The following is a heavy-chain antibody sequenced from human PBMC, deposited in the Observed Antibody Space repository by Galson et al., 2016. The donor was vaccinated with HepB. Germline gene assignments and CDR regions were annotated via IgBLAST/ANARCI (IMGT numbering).Heavy chain of an antibody. Sequence: SVKVSCKASGGTFSSYAISWVRQAPGQGLEWMGGIIPIFGTANYAQKFQGRVTITADKSTSTVYMGMSSLKSEDTAGYYCARNDYGDYLDYYYGMDVWGQGTTVTVSS. CDR1: GGTFSSYA. D-gene: IGHD4-17*01. CDR2: IIPIFGTA. J-gene: IGHJ6*02. V-gene: IGHV1-69*06. CDR3: ARNDYGDYLDYYYGMDV.